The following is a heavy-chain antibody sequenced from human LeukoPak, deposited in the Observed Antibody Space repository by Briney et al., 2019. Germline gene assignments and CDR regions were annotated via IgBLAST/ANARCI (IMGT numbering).Heavy chain of an antibody. CDR2: ISGSGGST. CDR1: GFTFSSYA. V-gene: IGHV3-23*01. Sequence: GGSLRLSCAASGFTFSSYAMSWVRQAPGKGLEWVSAISGSGGSTYYADSVKGRFTISRDNSKNTVYLQMNSLRAEDTAVYYCAKNCRGLPDEPFDYWGQGTLVTVSS. D-gene: IGHD4-17*01. J-gene: IGHJ4*02. CDR3: AKNCRGLPDEPFDY.